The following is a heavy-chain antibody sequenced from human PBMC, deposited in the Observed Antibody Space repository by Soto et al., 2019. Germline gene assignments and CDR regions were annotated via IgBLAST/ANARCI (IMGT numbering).Heavy chain of an antibody. J-gene: IGHJ6*02. V-gene: IGHV1-69*02. CDR3: ARRQQLGPGYGMDV. CDR2: IIPILGIA. D-gene: IGHD6-13*01. Sequence: QVQLVQSGAEVKKPGSSVKVSCKASGGTFSSYTISWVRQAPGQGLEWMGRIIPILGIANYAQKFQGRVTITADKSTSTAYMELSSLRSEDTAVYYCARRQQLGPGYGMDVWGQGTTVTVSS. CDR1: GGTFSSYT.